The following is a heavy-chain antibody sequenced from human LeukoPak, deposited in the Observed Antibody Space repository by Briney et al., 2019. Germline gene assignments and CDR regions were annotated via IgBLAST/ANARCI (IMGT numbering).Heavy chain of an antibody. J-gene: IGHJ4*02. V-gene: IGHV3-7*01. CDR1: GFSFSGAW. CDR2: IKQDGSEK. CDR3: ASQGVGLLWFGELQPDYFDY. D-gene: IGHD3-10*01. Sequence: PGGSLRLSCAASGFSFSGAWMSWVRQAPGKGLEWVANIKQDGSEKYYVDSVKGRFTISRDNAKNSLYLQMNSLRAEDTAVYYCASQGVGLLWFGELQPDYFDYWGQGTLVTVSS.